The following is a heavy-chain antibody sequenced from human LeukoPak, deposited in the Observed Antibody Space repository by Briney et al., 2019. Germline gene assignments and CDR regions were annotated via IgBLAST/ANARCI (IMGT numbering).Heavy chain of an antibody. CDR3: ARDAHDYGDHSVGAFDI. CDR1: GFTFSSYS. D-gene: IGHD4-17*01. Sequence: GGSLRLSCAASGFTFSSYSMNWVRQAPGKGLEWVSSISSSSSYIYYADSVKGRFTISRDNAKNSLYLQMNSLRAEDTAVYYCARDAHDYGDHSVGAFDIWGQGTMVAVSS. V-gene: IGHV3-21*01. CDR2: ISSSSSYI. J-gene: IGHJ3*02.